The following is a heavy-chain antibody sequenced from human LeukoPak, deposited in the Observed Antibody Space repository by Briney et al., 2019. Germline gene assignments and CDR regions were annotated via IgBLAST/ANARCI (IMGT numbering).Heavy chain of an antibody. CDR3: TTVDYGDLTPAASSDY. D-gene: IGHD4-17*01. J-gene: IGHJ4*02. V-gene: IGHV3-15*01. Sequence: GGSLRLSCAGSGFTPSKVWMRWVRQAPGKALEWVGRIKTKSDGGTTEYAAPVRGRFTISRDDSEDTLYLQMNSLKTEDTAVYYCTTVDYGDLTPAASSDYWGQGTIVTVSS. CDR1: GFTPSKVW. CDR2: IKTKSDGGTT.